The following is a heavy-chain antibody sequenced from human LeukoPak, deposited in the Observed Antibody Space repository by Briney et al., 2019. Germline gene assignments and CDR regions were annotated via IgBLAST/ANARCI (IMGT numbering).Heavy chain of an antibody. D-gene: IGHD3-3*01. V-gene: IGHV1-8*01. Sequence: GASVKVSCKASGYTFTSYDINWVRQATGQGLEWMGWMNPNSGNTGYAQKFQGRVTMTRNTSISTAYMELSSLRSEDTAVYYCARVPTYYDFWSGYYTWGEYYYYYMDVWGKGTTVTVSS. CDR3: ARVPTYYDFWSGYYTWGEYYYYYMDV. CDR2: MNPNSGNT. J-gene: IGHJ6*03. CDR1: GYTFTSYD.